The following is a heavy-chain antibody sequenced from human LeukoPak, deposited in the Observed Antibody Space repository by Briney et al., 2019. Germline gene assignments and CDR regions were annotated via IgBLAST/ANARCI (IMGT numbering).Heavy chain of an antibody. CDR2: IIPIFGTA. CDR3: ARARDGSGSYYY. J-gene: IGHJ4*02. Sequence: GASVKVSCKASGGTFSSYAISWVRQAPGQGLEWMGGIIPIFGTANYAQKFQGRVTITADESTSTAYMELRSLRSDDTAVYYCARARDGSGSYYYWGQGTLVTVSS. V-gene: IGHV1-69*13. CDR1: GGTFSSYA. D-gene: IGHD3-10*01.